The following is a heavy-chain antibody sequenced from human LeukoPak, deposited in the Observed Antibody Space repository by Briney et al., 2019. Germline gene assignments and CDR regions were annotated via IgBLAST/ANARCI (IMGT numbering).Heavy chain of an antibody. J-gene: IGHJ3*01. CDR3: AKDRGGGSQLGDAFDV. D-gene: IGHD4-23*01. Sequence: GGSLRLSCAASGFIFDEHAMHWVRQAPGKGLEWVSGISYSSETIGYVDSVKGRFTVSRDNRKNSLYLQMNSLRPEDTALYYCAKDRGGGSQLGDAFDVWGQGTMVTVSS. CDR1: GFIFDEHA. V-gene: IGHV3-9*01. CDR2: ISYSSETI.